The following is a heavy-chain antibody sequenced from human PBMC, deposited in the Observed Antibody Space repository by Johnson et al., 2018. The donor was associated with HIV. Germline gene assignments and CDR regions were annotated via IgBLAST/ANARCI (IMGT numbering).Heavy chain of an antibody. V-gene: IGHV3-33*06. Sequence: QMLLVESGGGVVQPGRSLRLSCAESGFTFSSYGMHWVRQAPGKGLEWVAVIWYDGSNKYYADSVKGRFTISRDNSKNTLYLQMNSLRAEDTAVYYCAKDPPGVDDIHAFDIWGQGTMVTVSS. J-gene: IGHJ3*02. CDR3: AKDPPGVDDIHAFDI. CDR1: GFTFSSYG. CDR2: IWYDGSNK. D-gene: IGHD3-9*01.